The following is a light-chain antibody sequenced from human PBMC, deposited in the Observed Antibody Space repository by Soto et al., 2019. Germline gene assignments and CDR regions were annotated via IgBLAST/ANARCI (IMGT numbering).Light chain of an antibody. V-gene: IGKV3-15*01. CDR3: QQYNNWPHT. CDR2: GVS. J-gene: IGKJ2*01. CDR1: QSVNIK. Sequence: EIVMTQAPATLSVSPGERATLSCRASQSVNIKLAWFQQKPGQAPSLLIYGVSTRATGVPVRFSGSGSGTEFTLTNNSLQSEYFAVYYCQQYNNWPHTLGQGTKLELK.